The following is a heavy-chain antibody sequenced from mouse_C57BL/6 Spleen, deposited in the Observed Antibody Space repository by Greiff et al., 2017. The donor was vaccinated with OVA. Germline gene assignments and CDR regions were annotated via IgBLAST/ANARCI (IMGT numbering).Heavy chain of an antibody. J-gene: IGHJ1*03. CDR2: IHPSSGST. V-gene: IGHV1-64*01. CDR3: ARGNYDGYYGYFDV. D-gene: IGHD2-2*01. CDR1: GYTFTSYW. Sequence: VQLQQPGAELVKPGASVKLSCEASGYTFTSYWMPWVRQSPGQGLEWIGMIHPSSGSTNYTENVKSKSTLTVDKSYSTAYMQLSRLTSEDTAVYYCARGNYDGYYGYFDVWGKGTTVTVSS.